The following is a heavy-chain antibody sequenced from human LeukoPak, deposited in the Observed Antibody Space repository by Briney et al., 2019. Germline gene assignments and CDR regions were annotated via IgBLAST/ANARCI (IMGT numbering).Heavy chain of an antibody. J-gene: IGHJ4*02. CDR2: IKRDGSDK. V-gene: IGHV3-7*01. Sequence: GGSLRLSCAASGFTFSNYWMSWVRQAPGKGLEWGANIKRDGSDKYYVVSVEGRFTISRDNAKNSLFLQMSGLRAEDTAMYYCARALYNSGWYPDYFDCWGQGTLVTVSS. CDR1: GFTFSNYW. CDR3: ARALYNSGWYPDYFDC. D-gene: IGHD6-13*01.